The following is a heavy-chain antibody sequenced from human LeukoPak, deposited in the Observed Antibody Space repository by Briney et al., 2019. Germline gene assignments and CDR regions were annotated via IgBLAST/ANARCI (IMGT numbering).Heavy chain of an antibody. V-gene: IGHV3-23*01. CDR3: AKDYDFWSGRLHYFDY. Sequence: GGSLRLSCAASGFTFSSYAMSWVRQAPGKGGGWGSAISGSGGSTYYADSVKGRFTISRDNSKNTLYLQMNSLRAEDTAVYYCAKDYDFWSGRLHYFDYWGQGTLVTVSS. CDR1: GFTFSSYA. D-gene: IGHD3-3*01. J-gene: IGHJ4*02. CDR2: ISGSGGST.